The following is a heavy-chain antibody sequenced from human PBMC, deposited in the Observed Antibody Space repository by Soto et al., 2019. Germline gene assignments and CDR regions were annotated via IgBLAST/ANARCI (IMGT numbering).Heavy chain of an antibody. J-gene: IGHJ4*02. CDR3: ARQVINFWSGYYHY. CDR2: IFYSGST. D-gene: IGHD3-3*01. V-gene: IGHV4-59*01. CDR1: CGSFSSYY. Sequence: SETLSLTCAVSCGSFSSYYCSWIRQPPGKGLEWIGYIFYSGSTNYNPSLKSRVTISVDTSTNQFSLKLSSVTAADTAVYYFARQVINFWSGYYHYWGQGTPVTVSS.